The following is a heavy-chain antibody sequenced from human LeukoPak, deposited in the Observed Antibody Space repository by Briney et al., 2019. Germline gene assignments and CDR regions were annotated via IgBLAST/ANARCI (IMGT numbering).Heavy chain of an antibody. Sequence: PGGSLRLSCAVSEFTFSTYAISWVRQSPGKGLEWVSGISSSGGTTDYADSVKGRFTISRDNSKNTLYLQMNNLRAEDTAVYYCAKLGALSSLVLYWGQGTLVTVTS. D-gene: IGHD3-16*02. CDR1: EFTFSTYA. CDR3: AKLGALSSLVLY. CDR2: ISSSGGTT. V-gene: IGHV3-23*01. J-gene: IGHJ4*02.